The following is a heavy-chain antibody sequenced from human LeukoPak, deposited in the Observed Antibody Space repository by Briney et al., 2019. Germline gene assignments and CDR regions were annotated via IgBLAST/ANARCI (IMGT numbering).Heavy chain of an antibody. J-gene: IGHJ4*02. Sequence: PSETLSLTCTVSGGSISSYYWSWIRQPARKGLEWIGRIYSNGSTNYNPSLKSRVTMSVDTSKNQFSLKLSSVTAADTAVYYCARDLIVPDAMTGSGSYSTDYWGQGTLATVSS. D-gene: IGHD3-10*01. V-gene: IGHV4-4*07. CDR1: GGSISSYY. CDR3: ARDLIVPDAMTGSGSYSTDY. CDR2: IYSNGST.